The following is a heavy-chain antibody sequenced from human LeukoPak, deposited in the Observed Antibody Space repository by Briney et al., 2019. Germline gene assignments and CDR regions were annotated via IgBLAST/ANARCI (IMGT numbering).Heavy chain of an antibody. Sequence: GRSLRLSCAASGFTFDDYAMHWVRQAPGKGLEWVSGISWNSGSIGYADSVKGRFSISRDNAKNSLYLQMNSLRAEDTALYYCAKGSDYYDSSGHPFDYWGQGTLVTVSS. D-gene: IGHD3-22*01. CDR1: GFTFDDYA. V-gene: IGHV3-9*01. CDR3: AKGSDYYDSSGHPFDY. J-gene: IGHJ4*02. CDR2: ISWNSGSI.